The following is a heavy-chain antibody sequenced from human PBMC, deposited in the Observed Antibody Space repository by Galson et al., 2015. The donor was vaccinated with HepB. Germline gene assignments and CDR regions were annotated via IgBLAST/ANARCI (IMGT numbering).Heavy chain of an antibody. CDR2: SNPSGQSA. Sequence: SVKVSCKAPERAFSRYYIHWVRQAPGQGLEWMGISNPSGQSATYVQKFQGRVIMTRDTSTSTAYMEVNSLRSEDTAVYYCATGDVAFWSGHYSGLGWDPSQISGMDVWGQGTTVIVSS. CDR1: ERAFSRYY. CDR3: ATGDVAFWSGHYSGLGWDPSQISGMDV. J-gene: IGHJ6*02. D-gene: IGHD3-3*01. V-gene: IGHV1-46*01.